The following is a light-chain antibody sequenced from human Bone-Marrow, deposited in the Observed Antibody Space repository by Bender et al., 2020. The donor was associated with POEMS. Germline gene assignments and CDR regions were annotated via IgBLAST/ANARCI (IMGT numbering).Light chain of an antibody. CDR1: TSDIGTYKY. J-gene: IGLJ3*02. V-gene: IGLV2-14*01. Sequence: QSALTQPASVSGSPGQSITISCTGTTSDIGTYKYVSWFQHRPDKAPKLIIFEVNQRPSGVSDRFSGSKSGNTASLTISGLQAEDEADYHCSSYTTNSAWVFGGGTKLAVL. CDR2: EVN. CDR3: SSYTTNSAWV.